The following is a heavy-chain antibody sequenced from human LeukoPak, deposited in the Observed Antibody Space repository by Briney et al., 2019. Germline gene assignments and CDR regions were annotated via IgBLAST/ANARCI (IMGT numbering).Heavy chain of an antibody. V-gene: IGHV1-2*02. D-gene: IGHD6-19*01. J-gene: IGHJ4*02. Sequence: GASVKVSCKASGYTFTGYYMHWVRQAPGQGLEWMGWINPNSGGTNYAQKLQGRVTMTRDTSISTAYMELSRLRSDDTAVYYCARDHQGQWLTFDYWGQGTLVTVSS. CDR1: GYTFTGYY. CDR3: ARDHQGQWLTFDY. CDR2: INPNSGGT.